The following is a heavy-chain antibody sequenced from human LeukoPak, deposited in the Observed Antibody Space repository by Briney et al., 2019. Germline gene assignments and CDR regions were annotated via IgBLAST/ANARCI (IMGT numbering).Heavy chain of an antibody. Sequence: GGSLRLSCAASGFTFSNYTMSWVRQAPGKGLEWVSNISGSGGTYYGDSVRGRYTTSRDNSKNTLSLLMNSLRVEDTAVYYGAKGRIAVPVSGFFHLWGGGTLVTVSS. CDR1: GFTFSNYT. J-gene: IGHJ2*01. D-gene: IGHD6-19*01. CDR3: AKGRIAVPVSGFFHL. CDR2: ISGSGGT. V-gene: IGHV3-23*01.